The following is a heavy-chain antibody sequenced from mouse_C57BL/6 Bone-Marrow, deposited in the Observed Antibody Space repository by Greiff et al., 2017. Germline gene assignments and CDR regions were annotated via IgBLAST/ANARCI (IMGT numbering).Heavy chain of an antibody. CDR3: TTGRVYFDY. CDR2: IDPETGGT. Sequence: VKLMESGAELVRPGASVTLSCKASGYTFTDYEMHWVKQTPVHGLEWIGAIDPETGGTAYNQKFKGKAILTADKSSSTAYMELRSLTSEDSAVYYCTTGRVYFDYWGQGTTLTVSS. J-gene: IGHJ2*01. V-gene: IGHV1-15*01. CDR1: GYTFTDYE.